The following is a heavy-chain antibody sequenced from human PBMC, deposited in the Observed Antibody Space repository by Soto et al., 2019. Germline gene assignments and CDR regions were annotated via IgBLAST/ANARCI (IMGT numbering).Heavy chain of an antibody. Sequence: EVRLAESGGGLVQPGGSLRLSCVASGLSFSDYWINWVRQAPGKGLIWVSGIRSGGDTDYADSVKGRFTISRDNAKNTVYLPRNNLRAVDTAVYDCGRVDWNARADWGQGTLVTVSS. CDR1: GLSFSDYW. J-gene: IGHJ4*02. V-gene: IGHV3-74*01. D-gene: IGHD1-1*01. CDR2: IRSGGDT. CDR3: GRVDWNARAD.